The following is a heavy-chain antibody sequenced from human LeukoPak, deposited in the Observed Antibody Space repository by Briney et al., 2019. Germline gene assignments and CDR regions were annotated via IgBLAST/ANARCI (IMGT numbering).Heavy chain of an antibody. CDR2: IIPILGIA. CDR3: ARDLTYKTSIAALDAFDI. V-gene: IGHV1-69*04. J-gene: IGHJ3*02. Sequence: RASVKVSCKASGGTFSSYAISWVRQAPGQGLEWMGRIIPILGIANYAQKFQGRVTITTDESTSTAYMELSSLRSEDTAVYYCARDLTYKTSIAALDAFDIWGQGTMVTVSS. D-gene: IGHD6-6*01. CDR1: GGTFSSYA.